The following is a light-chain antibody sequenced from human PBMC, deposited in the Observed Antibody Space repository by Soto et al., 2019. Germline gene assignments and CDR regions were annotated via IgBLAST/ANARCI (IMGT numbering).Light chain of an antibody. CDR2: TAS. J-gene: IGKJ1*01. CDR3: QQLNSFPPT. V-gene: IGKV1-9*01. Sequence: DIQLTQSPSFLSASVGDRVTITCRASQGISSSLTWYQQKPGEAPKLLIYTASTLHSGFPSRFSGSGSGTEFTLTISSLQPEDFATSSCQQLNSFPPTFGQGTKVEIK. CDR1: QGISSS.